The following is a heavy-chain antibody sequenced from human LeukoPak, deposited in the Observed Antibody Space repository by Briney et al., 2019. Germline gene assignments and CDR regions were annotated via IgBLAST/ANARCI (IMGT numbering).Heavy chain of an antibody. J-gene: IGHJ4*02. Sequence: GGSLRLSCAASGFTFSSYAMHWVRQAPGKGLEWVAVISYDGSNNYYADSVKGRFTISRDNSKNTLYLQMNSLRAEDTAVYYCARDRVPYSSGPKGYWGQGTLVTVS. V-gene: IGHV3-30-3*01. D-gene: IGHD6-19*01. CDR3: ARDRVPYSSGPKGY. CDR1: GFTFSSYA. CDR2: ISYDGSNN.